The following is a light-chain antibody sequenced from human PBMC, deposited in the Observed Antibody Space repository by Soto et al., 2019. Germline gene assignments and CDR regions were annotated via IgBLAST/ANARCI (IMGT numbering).Light chain of an antibody. CDR3: QSYDSSLSGSVV. Sequence: QSVLTQPPSVSGAPGQRVTISCTGSSSNIGAGYDVHWYQLLPGTAPKLLIYGNSNRPSGDPDRFSGSKSGTSASLAITGLQAEDEADYYCQSYDSSLSGSVVFGGGTKLTVL. V-gene: IGLV1-40*01. J-gene: IGLJ2*01. CDR1: SSNIGAGYD. CDR2: GNS.